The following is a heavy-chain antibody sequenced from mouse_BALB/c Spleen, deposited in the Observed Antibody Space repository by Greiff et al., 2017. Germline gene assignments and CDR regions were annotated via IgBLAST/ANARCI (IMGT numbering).Heavy chain of an antibody. CDR3: ARGGYDGMDY. D-gene: IGHD2-2*01. CDR1: GYTFTSYW. CDR2: IDPSDSYT. J-gene: IGHJ4*01. Sequence: QVQLQQPGAELVKPGASVKLSCKASGYTFTSYWMHWVKQRPGQGLEWIGEIDPSDSYTNYNQKFKGKATLTVDKSSSTAYMQLSSLTSEDSAVYYCARGGYDGMDYWGQGTSVTVSS. V-gene: IGHV1-69*02.